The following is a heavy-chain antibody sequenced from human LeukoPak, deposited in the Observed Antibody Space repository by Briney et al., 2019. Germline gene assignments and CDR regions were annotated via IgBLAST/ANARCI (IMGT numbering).Heavy chain of an antibody. Sequence: ASVKVSCKASGYTFTSYAMHWVRQAPGQRLEWMGWINAGNGNTKYSQKFQGRVTINRDTSASTAYRELSMLRSEDTALYYGAREEESVLDYFDYWGQGTLVTVSS. CDR1: GYTFTSYA. D-gene: IGHD5/OR15-5a*01. CDR3: AREEESVLDYFDY. V-gene: IGHV1-3*01. J-gene: IGHJ4*02. CDR2: INAGNGNT.